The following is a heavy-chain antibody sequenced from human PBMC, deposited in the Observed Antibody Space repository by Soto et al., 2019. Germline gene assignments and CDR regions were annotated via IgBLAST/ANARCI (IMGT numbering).Heavy chain of an antibody. J-gene: IGHJ5*02. Sequence: PGGSLRLSCAISGFSVSSNYMSWVSQAPGKGLEWVSVHYSGGSTYYADSVQGRFTISRDKSNNTLYLQMRRVRAEDTAVYFCARHRHPRGTVGATSPLDPWGQGTQVTVSS. V-gene: IGHV3-53*01. CDR3: ARHRHPRGTVGATSPLDP. D-gene: IGHD1-26*01. CDR1: GFSVSSNY. CDR2: HYSGGST.